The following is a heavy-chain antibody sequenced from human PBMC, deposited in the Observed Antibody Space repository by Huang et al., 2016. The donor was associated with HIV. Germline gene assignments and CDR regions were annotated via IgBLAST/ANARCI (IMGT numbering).Heavy chain of an antibody. D-gene: IGHD2-15*01. CDR2: MSSSSSAI. Sequence: EVQLVESGGGLVQPGGSLRLSCAASGFTFSTYSMNWVRQAPGKGLEWVSYMSSSSSAIYYADSVKGRFTISRDNAKNSLYLQMSSLRAEDTAVYYCARESPRTGPKYCSGGSCYSDYWGQGTLLTVSS. CDR3: ARESPRTGPKYCSGGSCYSDY. CDR1: GFTFSTYS. V-gene: IGHV3-48*01. J-gene: IGHJ4*02.